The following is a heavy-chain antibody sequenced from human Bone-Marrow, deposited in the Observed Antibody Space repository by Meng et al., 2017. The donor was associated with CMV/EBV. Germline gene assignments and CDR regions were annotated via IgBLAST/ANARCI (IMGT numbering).Heavy chain of an antibody. D-gene: IGHD2-2*01. CDR1: GGSISSYY. V-gene: IGHV4-59*01. J-gene: IGHJ3*02. Sequence: GSLRLSCTVSGGSISSYYWSWIRQPPGKGLEWIGYIYYSGSTNYNPSLKSRVTMSVDTSKNQFSLKLSSVTAADTAVYYCARDRGPGGIVVVPAAHGAFDIWGQGTMVTVSS. CDR3: ARDRGPGGIVVVPAAHGAFDI. CDR2: IYYSGST.